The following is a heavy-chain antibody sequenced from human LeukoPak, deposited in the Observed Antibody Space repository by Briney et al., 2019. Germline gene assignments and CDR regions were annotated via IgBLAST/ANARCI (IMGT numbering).Heavy chain of an antibody. V-gene: IGHV4-59*12. J-gene: IGHJ4*02. Sequence: KASETLSLTCTVSGGSISSYYWSWIQQPPGKGLEWIGYIYSSGSTNYNPSLKSRVTISVDTSKNQFSLKLSSVTAADTAVYYCARDVRDSSGYYLRAFGYWGQGTLVTVPS. D-gene: IGHD3-22*01. CDR3: ARDVRDSSGYYLRAFGY. CDR1: GGSISSYY. CDR2: IYSSGST.